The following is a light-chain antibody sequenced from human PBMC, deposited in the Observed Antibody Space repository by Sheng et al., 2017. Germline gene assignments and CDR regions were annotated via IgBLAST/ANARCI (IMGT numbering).Light chain of an antibody. CDR3: QQYNSAPLT. J-gene: IGKJ4*01. V-gene: IGKV1-5*03. CDR2: KAS. CDR1: NLLVPG. Sequence: DIQMTQSPSTLSASVGETESPSLAGPVNLLVPGWPVSAETREAPKLLIFKASTVESGVPSRFSGSGSGTEFTLAISSLQPDDFATYYCQQYNSAPLTFGGGTKVEIK.